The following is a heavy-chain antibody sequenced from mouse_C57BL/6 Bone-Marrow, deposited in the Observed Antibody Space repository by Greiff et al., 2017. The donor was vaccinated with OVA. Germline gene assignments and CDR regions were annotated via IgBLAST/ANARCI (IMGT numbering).Heavy chain of an antibody. V-gene: IGHV3-6*01. CDR2: ISYDGSN. CDR3: ARTDV. Sequence: EVHLVESGPGLVKPSQSLSLTCSVTGYSITSGYYWNWIRQFPGNKLEWMGYISYDGSNNYNPSLKNRISITRDTSKNQFFLKLNSVTTEDTATYYCARTDVWGTGTTVTVSS. J-gene: IGHJ1*03. CDR1: GYSITSGYY.